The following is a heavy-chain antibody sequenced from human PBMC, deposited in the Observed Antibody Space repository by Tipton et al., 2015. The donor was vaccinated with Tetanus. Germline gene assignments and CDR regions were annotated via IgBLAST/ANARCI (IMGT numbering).Heavy chain of an antibody. V-gene: IGHV3-23*01. CDR2: ISDSGDST. Sequence: SLRLSCAASGFTFSTYDMSWVRQAPGKGLEWVSLISDSGDSTFYADSVKGRFTISRDNSRNTLYLQMNDLSREDTAVYYCAKRPGSGTWTGWGRGTLVAVSS. D-gene: IGHD1-26*01. CDR3: AKRPGSGTWTG. CDR1: GFTFSTYD. J-gene: IGHJ4*02.